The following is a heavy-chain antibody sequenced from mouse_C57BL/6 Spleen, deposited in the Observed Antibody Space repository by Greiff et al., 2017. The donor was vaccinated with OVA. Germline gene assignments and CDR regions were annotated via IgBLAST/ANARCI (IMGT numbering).Heavy chain of an antibody. J-gene: IGHJ2*01. D-gene: IGHD1-1*01. V-gene: IGHV1-72*01. Sequence: VQLQQPGAELVKPGASVKLSCKASGYTFTSYWMHWVKQRPGRGLEWIGRIDANSGGTKYNEKFKSKATLTVDKPSSTAYMQLSSLTSEDSAVYYCAREHYYYFDYWGQGTTLTVSS. CDR3: AREHYYYFDY. CDR2: IDANSGGT. CDR1: GYTFTSYW.